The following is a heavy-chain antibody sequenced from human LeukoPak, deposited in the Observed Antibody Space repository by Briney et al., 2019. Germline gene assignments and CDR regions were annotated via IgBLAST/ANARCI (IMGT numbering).Heavy chain of an antibody. V-gene: IGHV4-38-2*02. CDR3: ARDWYYYDSSGKPMILEVDYYYMDV. CDR1: GYSISSGYY. Sequence: PSETLSLTCTVSGYSISSGYYWGWIRQPPGKGLEWIGSIYYSGSTYYNPSLKSRVTISVDTSKNQFSLKLSSVTAADTAVYYCARDWYYYDSSGKPMILEVDYYYMDVWGKGTTVTVSS. CDR2: IYYSGST. J-gene: IGHJ6*03. D-gene: IGHD3-22*01.